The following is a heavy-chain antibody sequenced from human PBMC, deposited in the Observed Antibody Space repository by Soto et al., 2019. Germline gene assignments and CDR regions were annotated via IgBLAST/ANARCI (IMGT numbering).Heavy chain of an antibody. CDR2: INPNSGGT. CDR3: ARAFVGYDDEATDAFDI. CDR1: GYTFTGYY. V-gene: IGHV1-2*04. D-gene: IGHD3-3*01. Sequence: ASVKVSCKASGYTFTGYYMHWVRQAPGQGLEWMGWINPNSGGTNYAQKFQGWVTMTRDTSISTAYMELSRLRSDDTAVYYCARAFVGYDDEATDAFDIWGQGTMVTVSS. J-gene: IGHJ3*02.